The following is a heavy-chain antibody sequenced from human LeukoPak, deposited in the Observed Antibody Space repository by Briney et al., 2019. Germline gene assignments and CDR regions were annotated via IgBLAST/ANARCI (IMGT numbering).Heavy chain of an antibody. CDR2: ISYDGSNK. CDR3: ARDDRVTALFDY. D-gene: IGHD2-21*02. J-gene: IGHJ4*02. Sequence: GGSLRLSCAASGFTFSSYAMYWVRQAPGKGLEWVAVISYDGSNKYYADSVKGRFTISRDNSKNTLYLQMNSLRAEDTAVYYCARDDRVTALFDYWGQGTLVTVSS. V-gene: IGHV3-30-3*01. CDR1: GFTFSSYA.